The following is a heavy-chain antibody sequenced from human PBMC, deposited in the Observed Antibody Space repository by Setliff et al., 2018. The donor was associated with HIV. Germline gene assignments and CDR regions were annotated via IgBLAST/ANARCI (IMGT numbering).Heavy chain of an antibody. D-gene: IGHD6-25*01. V-gene: IGHV1-18*01. J-gene: IGHJ4*02. Sequence: EASVKVSCKASGYTFVDDGITWVRQAPGQGLEWMGWIGAYNGDTKYAQKFQDRVTMTIDTSASTAYMELRSLTSDDTAMYYCSRDRSATWTPTTYWGQGTLVTVSS. CDR3: SRDRSATWTPTTY. CDR2: IGAYNGDT. CDR1: GYTFVDDG.